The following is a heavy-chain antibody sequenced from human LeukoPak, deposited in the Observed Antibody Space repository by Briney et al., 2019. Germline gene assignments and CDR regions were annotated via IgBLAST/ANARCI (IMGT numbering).Heavy chain of an antibody. CDR3: ARDQASSSGSPY. D-gene: IGHD2-2*01. CDR1: GFTFSDYY. J-gene: IGHJ4*02. Sequence: GGSLRLSCAASGFTFSDYYMSWIRQPPGKGLEWVSSIYTGGSTYYADAVKGRFTISRDNSKNTVNLQMNSLRAEDTAVYYCARDQASSSGSPYWGQGTLVTVSS. CDR2: IYTGGST. V-gene: IGHV3-66*01.